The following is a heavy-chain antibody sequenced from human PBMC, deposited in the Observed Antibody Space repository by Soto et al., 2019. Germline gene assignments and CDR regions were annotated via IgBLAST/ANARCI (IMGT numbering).Heavy chain of an antibody. CDR2: IYYSGST. V-gene: IGHV4-61*01. CDR3: AKAEMATIPR. D-gene: IGHD5-12*01. CDR1: GGSVSSGSYY. Sequence: SETLSLTCTVSGGSVSSGSYYWSWIRQPPGKGLEWIGYIYYSGSTNYNPSLKSRVTISVDTSKNQFSLKLSSVTAADTAVYYCAKAEMATIPRWGQGTLVTVSS. J-gene: IGHJ4*02.